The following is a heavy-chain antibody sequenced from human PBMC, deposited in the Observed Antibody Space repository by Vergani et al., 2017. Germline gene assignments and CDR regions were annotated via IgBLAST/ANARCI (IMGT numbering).Heavy chain of an antibody. CDR2: IIPIFGTA. D-gene: IGHD2-2*01. V-gene: IGHV1-69*01. Sequence: QVQLVQSGAEVKKPGSSVKVSCKASGGTFSSYAISWVRQAPGQGLEWMGGIIPIFGTANYAQKFQGRVTITADESTSTAYMELSSLRSEDTAVYYCARGECSSSTIFYSGRELNWFDPWGQGTLVTVSS. CDR3: ARGECSSSTIFYSGRELNWFDP. J-gene: IGHJ5*02. CDR1: GGTFSSYA.